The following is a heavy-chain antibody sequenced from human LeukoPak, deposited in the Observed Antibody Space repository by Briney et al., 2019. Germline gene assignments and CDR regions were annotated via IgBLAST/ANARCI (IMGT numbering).Heavy chain of an antibody. CDR1: GGSFSGYY. D-gene: IGHD2-2*01. CDR2: INHSGST. J-gene: IGHJ4*02. V-gene: IGHV4-34*01. CDR3: ARSHCSSTSCFFDYFDY. Sequence: SETLSLTCAVYGGSFSGYYWSWIRQPPGKGLEWIGEINHSGSTNYNPSLKSRVTISVDTSKNQFSLKLSSVTAADTAVYYCARSHCSSTSCFFDYFDYWGQGTLVTVSS.